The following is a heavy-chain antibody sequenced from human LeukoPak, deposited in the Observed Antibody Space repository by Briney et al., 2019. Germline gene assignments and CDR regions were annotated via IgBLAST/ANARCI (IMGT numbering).Heavy chain of an antibody. V-gene: IGHV3-74*01. D-gene: IGHD3/OR15-3a*01. J-gene: IGHJ4*02. CDR1: GFTFNNYW. Sequence: PGGSLRLSCEASGFTFNNYWMHWVRQGPGKGLVWVARISGDGKSTTYADSVKGRFTITRDNSKNTMYLQVNSLRAEDTALYFCARLPVPINDFGDYFDYWGQGILVTASS. CDR2: ISGDGKST. CDR3: ARLPVPINDFGDYFDY.